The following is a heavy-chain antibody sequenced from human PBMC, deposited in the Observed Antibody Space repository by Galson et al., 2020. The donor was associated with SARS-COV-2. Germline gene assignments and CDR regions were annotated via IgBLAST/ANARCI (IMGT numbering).Heavy chain of an antibody. D-gene: IGHD5-12*01. CDR3: ARRGYDLWQLWDGFDY. CDR2: IYYSGST. J-gene: IGHJ4*02. Sequence: SETLSLTCTVSGGSISSSSYYWGWIRQPPGKGLEWIGSIYYSGSTYYNPSLKSRVTISVDTSKNQFSLKLSSVTAADTAVYYCARRGYDLWQLWDGFDYWGQGTLVTVSS. CDR1: GGSISSSSYY. V-gene: IGHV4-39*01.